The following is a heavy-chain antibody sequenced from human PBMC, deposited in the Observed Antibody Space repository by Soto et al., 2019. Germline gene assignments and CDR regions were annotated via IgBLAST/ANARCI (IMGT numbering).Heavy chain of an antibody. CDR2: ISAYNGNT. J-gene: IGHJ4*02. V-gene: IGHV1-18*01. CDR1: GYTFTSYG. Sequence: QVQLVQSGAEVKKPGASVKVSCKASGYTFTSYGISWVRQAPGQGLEWMGWISAYNGNTNYAQKLQGRVTMTTDTSSSTASMELRSRRSDDKAADYCAGTYSPFDYWGQGTLVTVSS. CDR3: AGTYSPFDY. D-gene: IGHD5-12*01.